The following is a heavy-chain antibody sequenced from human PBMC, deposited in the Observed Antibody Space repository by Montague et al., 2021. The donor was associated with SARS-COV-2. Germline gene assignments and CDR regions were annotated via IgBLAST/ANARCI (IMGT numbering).Heavy chain of an antibody. J-gene: IGHJ4*02. Sequence: SETLSLTCTVSGGSISSSSYYWGWIRQPPGKGLEWIGSIYYSGSTHYNPSLKSRVTISVDTSKNQFSLKLSSVTAADTAVHYCARHERQWLRLYPYYFDYWGQGTLVTVSS. CDR3: ARHERQWLRLYPYYFDY. D-gene: IGHD5-12*01. CDR2: IYYSGST. V-gene: IGHV4-39*01. CDR1: GGSISSSSYY.